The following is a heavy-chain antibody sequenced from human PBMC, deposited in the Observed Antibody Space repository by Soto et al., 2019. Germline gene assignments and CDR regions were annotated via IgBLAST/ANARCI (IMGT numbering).Heavy chain of an antibody. CDR2: ISSSGSTI. CDR3: AREVTVFGVIIPTPMDV. D-gene: IGHD3-3*01. J-gene: IGHJ6*02. CDR1: GFTFSSYE. Sequence: PGGSLRLSCAASGFTFSSYEMNWVRQAPGKGLEWVSYISSSGSTIYYADSVKGRFTISRDNAKNSLYLQMNSLRADDTAVYYCAREVTVFGVIIPTPMDVWGQGTTVTVSS. V-gene: IGHV3-48*03.